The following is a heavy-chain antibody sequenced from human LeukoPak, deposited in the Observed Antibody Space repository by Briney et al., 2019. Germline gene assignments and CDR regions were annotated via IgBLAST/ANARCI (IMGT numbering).Heavy chain of an antibody. Sequence: GGSLRLSCAASRFTFSDYYMSWIRQAPGKGLEWVSAISGSGGSTYYADSVKGRFTISRDNSKNTLYLQMNSLRAEDTAVYYCAKVGCSGGSCYSSRYYYYGMDVWGQGTTVTVSS. CDR1: RFTFSDYY. CDR2: ISGSGGST. CDR3: AKVGCSGGSCYSSRYYYYGMDV. J-gene: IGHJ6*02. D-gene: IGHD2-15*01. V-gene: IGHV3-23*01.